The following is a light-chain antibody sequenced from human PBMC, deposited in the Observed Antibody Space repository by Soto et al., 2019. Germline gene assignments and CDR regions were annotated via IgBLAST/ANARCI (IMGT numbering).Light chain of an antibody. V-gene: IGKV3-20*01. J-gene: IGKJ4*01. CDR3: QQYHTSPLT. CDR2: GAS. Sequence: EIVMTQSPATLSVSPGERATLSCRASQSVSSSYLAWYQQKPGQAPRLLIYGASSRATGIPDRFSGSGSATDFTLTISRLELEDFAVYYCQQYHTSPLTFGGGTKVAIK. CDR1: QSVSSSY.